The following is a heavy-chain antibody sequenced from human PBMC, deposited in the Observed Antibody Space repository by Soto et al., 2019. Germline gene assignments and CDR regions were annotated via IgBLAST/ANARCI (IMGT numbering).Heavy chain of an antibody. Sequence: SVKVSCKASGGTFAKFIMNWVRQTPGQGLEWMGGIVPMLGTPTYAEKYKGRITISATGSTSTAYMELTSLRSEDTAIYYCARNGTYGSSLSPYSGMDVWGQGTTVTVSS. CDR1: GGTFAKFI. D-gene: IGHD3-10*01. J-gene: IGHJ6*02. CDR3: ARNGTYGSSLSPYSGMDV. CDR2: IVPMLGTP. V-gene: IGHV1-69*13.